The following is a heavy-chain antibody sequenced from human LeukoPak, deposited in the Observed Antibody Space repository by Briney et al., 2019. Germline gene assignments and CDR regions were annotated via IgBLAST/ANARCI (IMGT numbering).Heavy chain of an antibody. CDR2: IYPGDSDT. Sequence: GESLKISCKGSEYSFTNYWIGWVRQMPGKGLEWMGIIYPGDSDTRYSPSFQGQVTISADKSISTAYLQWSSLKASDTAMYFCATYAGSYSNYFQHWGQGTLVTVSS. J-gene: IGHJ1*01. CDR1: EYSFTNYW. V-gene: IGHV5-51*01. D-gene: IGHD3-10*01. CDR3: ATYAGSYSNYFQH.